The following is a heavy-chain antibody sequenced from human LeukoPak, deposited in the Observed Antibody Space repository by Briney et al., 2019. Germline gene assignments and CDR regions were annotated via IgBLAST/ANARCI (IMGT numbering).Heavy chain of an antibody. J-gene: IGHJ6*02. CDR1: GYTFTSYY. D-gene: IGHD2-2*01. V-gene: IGHV1-46*01. CDR3: ASVVVPAATFYYYYGMDV. Sequence: ASVKVSCKASGYTFTSYYMHWVRQAPGQGLEWMGIINPSGGSTSYAQKFQGRVTMTRDTSTGTVYMELSSLRSEDTAVYYCASVVVPAATFYYYYGMDVWGQGTTVTVSS. CDR2: INPSGGST.